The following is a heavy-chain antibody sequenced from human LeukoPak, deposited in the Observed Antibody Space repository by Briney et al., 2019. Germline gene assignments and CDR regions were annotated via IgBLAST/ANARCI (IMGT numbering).Heavy chain of an antibody. D-gene: IGHD2-21*02. CDR2: ISISGDGT. Sequence: HPGGSLRLSCAASGFTFTRYALSWVRQAPGKGLEWVSAISISGDGTYYADSVKGRFTISRDNSRNMLFLQMNSLTTEDTAVYYCAKDLLFPKFGSESWGQGTLVTVSS. V-gene: IGHV3-23*01. CDR3: AKDLLFPKFGSES. J-gene: IGHJ5*02. CDR1: GFTFTRYA.